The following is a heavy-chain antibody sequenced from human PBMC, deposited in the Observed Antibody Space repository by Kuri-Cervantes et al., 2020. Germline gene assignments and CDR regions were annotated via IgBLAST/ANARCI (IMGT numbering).Heavy chain of an antibody. J-gene: IGHJ2*01. V-gene: IGHV3-53*01. Sequence: GESLKISCAASGFIVNNNYMAWARQAPGKGLEWVSVFYSGGNTYYADSVKGRFTISRDNSKNTLYLQMNSLKADDTAVYYCARDLGTTVVKPQGWYFDLWGRGTLVTVSS. CDR1: GFIVNNNY. CDR3: ARDLGTTVVKPQGWYFDL. D-gene: IGHD4-23*01. CDR2: FYSGGNT.